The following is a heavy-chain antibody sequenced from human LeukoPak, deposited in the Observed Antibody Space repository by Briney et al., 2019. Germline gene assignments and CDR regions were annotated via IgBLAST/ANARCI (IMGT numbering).Heavy chain of an antibody. J-gene: IGHJ4*02. CDR3: ARVSGHSYYFDY. CDR1: GFTFSSYA. V-gene: IGHV3-30*01. D-gene: IGHD2-21*01. CDR2: ISYDGSNK. Sequence: GRSLRLSCAASGFTFSSYAMHWVRQAPGKGLEWVAVISYDGSNKYYADSVKGRFTISRDNSKNTLYLQMNSLRAEDTAVYYCARVSGHSYYFDYWGQGTLATVSS.